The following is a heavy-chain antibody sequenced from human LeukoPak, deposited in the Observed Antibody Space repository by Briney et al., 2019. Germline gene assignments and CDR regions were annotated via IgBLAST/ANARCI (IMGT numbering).Heavy chain of an antibody. CDR2: ISGNGVAT. CDR3: IKDRDSSGWDFDS. D-gene: IGHD6-19*01. Sequence: GGSQRLSCSASGFVFSDYAMHWARQAPGKGLEYLSGISGNGVATYYVDSVQGRFTVSRDNSKTTLYLQINSLRREDTAFYYCIKDRDSSGWDFDSWGQGTLLTVSS. CDR1: GFVFSDYA. J-gene: IGHJ4*02. V-gene: IGHV3-64D*06.